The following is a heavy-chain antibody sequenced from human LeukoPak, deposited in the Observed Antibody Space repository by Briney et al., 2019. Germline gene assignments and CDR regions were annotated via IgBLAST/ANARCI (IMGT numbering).Heavy chain of an antibody. CDR3: ARDDCSSISCYHNWFDP. J-gene: IGHJ5*02. Sequence: GGSLRLSCAASGFTFSSYWVSWVRQAPGKGLEWVANIKQDGSEKYYVDSVKGRFTISRDNAKNSLYLQMNSLRAEDTAVCYCARDDCSSISCYHNWFDPWGQGTLVTVSS. CDR2: IKQDGSEK. D-gene: IGHD2-2*01. V-gene: IGHV3-7*01. CDR1: GFTFSSYW.